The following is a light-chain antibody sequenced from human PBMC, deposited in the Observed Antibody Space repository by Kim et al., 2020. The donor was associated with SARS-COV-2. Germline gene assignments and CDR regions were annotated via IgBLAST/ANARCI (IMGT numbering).Light chain of an antibody. CDR1: QNIGTY. CDR2: AAS. CDR3: QRSHT. J-gene: IGKJ1*01. V-gene: IGKV1-39*01. Sequence: SPLSESGGDRVTITCRASQNIGTYLNWDQQKLGKAPNLLIYAASTLQSGVPSRFSGSGSGTEFTLTISSLQPEDFATYYCQRSHTFGQRTKVDIK.